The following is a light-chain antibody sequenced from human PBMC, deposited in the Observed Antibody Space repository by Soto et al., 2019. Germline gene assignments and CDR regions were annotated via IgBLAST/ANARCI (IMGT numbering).Light chain of an antibody. CDR2: GAS. Sequence: EIVMTQSPATLSVSPGERATLSCRASQSITSELAWYQQKPGQPPRLLIYGASTRATGVPARFSGSGSGSEFTLTISGLQSEDSAVYYCQQGQNWPLTFGEGTRLEI. V-gene: IGKV3-15*01. CDR1: QSITSE. J-gene: IGKJ2*01. CDR3: QQGQNWPLT.